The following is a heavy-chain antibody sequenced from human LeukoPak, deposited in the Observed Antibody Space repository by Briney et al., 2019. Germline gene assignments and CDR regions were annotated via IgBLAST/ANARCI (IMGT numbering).Heavy chain of an antibody. CDR2: IYSGST. D-gene: IGHD3-22*01. CDR1: GGSISSSSYY. Sequence: SETLSLTCTVSGGSISSSSYYWGWIRQPPGKGLEWIGSIYSGSTNYNPSLKSRVTISVDTSKNQFSLKLSSVTAADTAVYYCTRGSIAYYYMDVWGKGTTVTISS. CDR3: TRGSIAYYYMDV. V-gene: IGHV4-39*07. J-gene: IGHJ6*03.